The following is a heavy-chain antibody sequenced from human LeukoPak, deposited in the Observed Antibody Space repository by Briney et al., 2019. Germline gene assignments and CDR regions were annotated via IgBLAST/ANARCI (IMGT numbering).Heavy chain of an antibody. Sequence: ASVKVSCKASGYTFTGYYIHWVRQAPGQGLEWMGRINPNSGGTNYAQKFQGRVTMTRDMSISTAYMVLSRLTSDDTAVYYCARDIGQQREFGMDVWGQGTTVTVSS. CDR2: INPNSGGT. CDR1: GYTFTGYY. J-gene: IGHJ6*02. V-gene: IGHV1-2*06. CDR3: ARDIGQQREFGMDV. D-gene: IGHD6-13*01.